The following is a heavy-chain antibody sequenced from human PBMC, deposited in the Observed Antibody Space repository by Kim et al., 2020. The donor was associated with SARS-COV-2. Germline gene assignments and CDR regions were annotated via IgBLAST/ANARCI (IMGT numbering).Heavy chain of an antibody. V-gene: IGHV5-51*01. CDR1: GYSFTSYW. CDR2: IYPGDSDT. CDR3: ATDGSGSYYNYGMDV. Sequence: GESLKISCKGSGYSFTSYWIGWVRQMPGKGLEWMGIIYPGDSDTRYSPSFQGQVTISADKSISTAYLQWSSLKASDTAMYYCATDGSGSYYNYGMDVWGQGTTVTVSS. J-gene: IGHJ6*02. D-gene: IGHD3-10*01.